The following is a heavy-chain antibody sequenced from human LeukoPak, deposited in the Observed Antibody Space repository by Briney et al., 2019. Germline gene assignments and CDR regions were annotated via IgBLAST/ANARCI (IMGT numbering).Heavy chain of an antibody. CDR2: INPNSGGT. CDR1: GYTFIGYY. D-gene: IGHD6-13*01. V-gene: IGHV1-2*02. Sequence: GASVKVSCKASGYTFIGYYMHWVRQAPGQGLEWMGWINPNSGGTNYAQKFQGRVTMTRDTSISTAYMELSRLRSEDTAVYYCATVTDSSSWYSWFDPWGQGTLVTVSS. J-gene: IGHJ5*02. CDR3: ATVTDSSSWYSWFDP.